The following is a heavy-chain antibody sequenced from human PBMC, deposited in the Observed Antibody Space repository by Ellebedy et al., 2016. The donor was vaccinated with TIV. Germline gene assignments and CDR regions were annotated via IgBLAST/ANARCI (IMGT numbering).Heavy chain of an antibody. CDR3: ARVPIQLWLHYYFDY. CDR1: GFTFSSYG. V-gene: IGHV3-30*03. J-gene: IGHJ4*02. D-gene: IGHD5-18*01. Sequence: GGSLRLSXAASGFTFSSYGMHWVRQAPGKGLEWVAVISYDGSNKYYADSVKGRFTISRDNSKNTLYLQMNSLRAEDTAVYYCARVPIQLWLHYYFDYWGQGTLVTVSS. CDR2: ISYDGSNK.